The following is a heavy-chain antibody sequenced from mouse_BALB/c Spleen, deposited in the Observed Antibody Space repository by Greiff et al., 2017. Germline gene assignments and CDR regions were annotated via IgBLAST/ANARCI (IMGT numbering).Heavy chain of an antibody. CDR3: ALYGLGGY. J-gene: IGHJ2*01. V-gene: IGHV1-69*01. D-gene: IGHD1-1*01. CDR2: IDTSDSYT. Sequence: QVQLQQPGAELVMPGASVKMSCKASGYTFTDYWMHWVKQRPGQGLEWIGAIDTSDSYTSYNQKFKGKATLTVDESSSTAYMQLSSLTSEDSAVYYCALYGLGGYWGQGTTLTVSS. CDR1: GYTFTDYW.